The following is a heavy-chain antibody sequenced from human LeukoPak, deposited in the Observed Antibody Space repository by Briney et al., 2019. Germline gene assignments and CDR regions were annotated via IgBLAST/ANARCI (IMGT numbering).Heavy chain of an antibody. CDR1: GGSISSYY. D-gene: IGHD2-2*01. V-gene: IGHV4-59*01. J-gene: IGHJ2*01. Sequence: SETLSLTCTVSGGSISSYYWSWIRQPPGKGLEWIGYIYYSGSTNYNPSLKSRVTISVDTSKNQFSLKLSSVTAADTAVYYCARRGYCSSTSCYRDWYFDLWGRGTLVTVSS. CDR2: IYYSGST. CDR3: ARRGYCSSTSCYRDWYFDL.